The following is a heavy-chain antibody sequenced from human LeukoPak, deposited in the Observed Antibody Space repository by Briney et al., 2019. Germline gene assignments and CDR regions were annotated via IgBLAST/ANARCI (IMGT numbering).Heavy chain of an antibody. Sequence: SGPTLVNPTQTLTLTCTFSGFSLNTRGAGVGWIRQPPGNALEWLAVIYWDDDKRYSPSLKSRITITKDTSRNQVVLTLTNMDPVDTGTYYCVHRTTMVRGVIPAWFAYWGQGTPVTVSS. V-gene: IGHV2-5*02. CDR2: IYWDDDK. D-gene: IGHD3-10*01. CDR3: VHRTTMVRGVIPAWFAY. J-gene: IGHJ4*02. CDR1: GFSLNTRGAG.